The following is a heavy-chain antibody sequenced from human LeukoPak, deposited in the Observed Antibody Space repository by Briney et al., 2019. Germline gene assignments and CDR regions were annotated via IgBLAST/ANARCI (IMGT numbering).Heavy chain of an antibody. D-gene: IGHD5-18*01. V-gene: IGHV1-2*06. CDR1: GYTFTGYY. Sequence: ASVKVSCKASGYTFTGYYMHWVRQAPGQGLEWMGRINPNSGGTNYAQKFQGRVTMTRDTTISTAYMELSRLRSDDTAVYYCARGFSVDTAMAGDYWGQGTLVTVSS. CDR3: ARGFSVDTAMAGDY. CDR2: INPNSGGT. J-gene: IGHJ4*02.